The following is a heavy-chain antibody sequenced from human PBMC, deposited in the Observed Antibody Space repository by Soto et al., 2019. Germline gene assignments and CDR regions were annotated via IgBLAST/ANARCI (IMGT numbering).Heavy chain of an antibody. V-gene: IGHV3-48*03. CDR3: SREKETYYYDSSGPDAFDI. Sequence: PGGSLRPSCAASGFTFSSYEMNWVRQAPGKGLEWVSYISSSGSTIYYADSVKGRFTISRDNAKNSLYLQMNSLRAEDMAVYYCSREKETYYYDSSGPDAFDIWGQRTMVTVSS. D-gene: IGHD3-22*01. CDR2: ISSSGSTI. J-gene: IGHJ3*02. CDR1: GFTFSSYE.